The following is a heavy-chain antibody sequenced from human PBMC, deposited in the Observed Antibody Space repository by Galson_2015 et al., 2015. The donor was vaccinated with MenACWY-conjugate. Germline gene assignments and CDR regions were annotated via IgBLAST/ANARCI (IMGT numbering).Heavy chain of an antibody. CDR1: GGSISINYW. CDR2: IYHSGST. V-gene: IGHV4-4*02. Sequence: SETLSLTCAVSGGSISINYWWTWVRQPPGKGLEWIGEIYHSGSTNYNPSLKSRLTVSVDKSKNQFSLKLSSVTAADTAVYYCAGGNYYVSGTYYKSANFDYWGQGSLVTVSS. J-gene: IGHJ4*02. CDR3: AGGNYYVSGTYYKSANFDY. D-gene: IGHD3-10*01.